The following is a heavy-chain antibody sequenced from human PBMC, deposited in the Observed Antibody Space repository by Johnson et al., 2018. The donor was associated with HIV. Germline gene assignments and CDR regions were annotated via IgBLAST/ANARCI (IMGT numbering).Heavy chain of an antibody. CDR3: ARKGWARGAFDI. Sequence: EVQLVESGGGVVQPGGSLRLSCAASGFTVSSNYMSWVRQAPGKGLEWVSAIGTAGDTYYPGSVKGRFTISRENAKNSLYLQMNSLRAEDTAVYYCARKGWARGAFDIWGQGTMVTVSS. D-gene: IGHD1-26*01. V-gene: IGHV3-13*01. CDR1: GFTVSSNY. J-gene: IGHJ3*02. CDR2: IGTAGDT.